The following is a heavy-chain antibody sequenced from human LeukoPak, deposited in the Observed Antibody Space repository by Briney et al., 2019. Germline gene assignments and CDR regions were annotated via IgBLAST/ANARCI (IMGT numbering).Heavy chain of an antibody. CDR2: ISGSGGST. Sequence: GGSLRLSCAASGFTFSSYAMSWVRQAPGKGLEWVSAISGSGGSTYYADSVKGRFTISRDNSKNTLYLQMNSLRAEDTAVYYCAKGPIVSTISPLHHWGQGTLVTVSS. V-gene: IGHV3-23*01. CDR1: GFTFSSYA. D-gene: IGHD5/OR15-5a*01. CDR3: AKGPIVSTISPLHH. J-gene: IGHJ1*01.